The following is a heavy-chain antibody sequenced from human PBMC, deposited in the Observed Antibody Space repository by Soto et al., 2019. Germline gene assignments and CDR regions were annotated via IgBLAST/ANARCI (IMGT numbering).Heavy chain of an antibody. Sequence: SETLSLTCAVYGGSFSGYDWSWIRQHPGKGLEWIGEINHSGSTNYNPSLKSRVTISVDTSKNQFSLKLSSVTAADTAVYYCARGSRLRYFDWLLGALDYWGQGTLVTVSS. CDR1: GGSFSGYD. V-gene: IGHV4-34*01. CDR2: INHSGST. D-gene: IGHD3-9*01. CDR3: ARGSRLRYFDWLLGALDY. J-gene: IGHJ4*02.